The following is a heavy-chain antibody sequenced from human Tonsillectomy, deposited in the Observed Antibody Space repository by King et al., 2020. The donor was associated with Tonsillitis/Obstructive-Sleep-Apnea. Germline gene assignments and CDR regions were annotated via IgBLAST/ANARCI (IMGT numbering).Heavy chain of an antibody. CDR3: ARGVAGNDFWSGYDFDY. CDR2: ISGSGGGA. V-gene: IGHV3-23*04. D-gene: IGHD3-3*01. CDR1: GFTFNTYT. J-gene: IGHJ4*02. Sequence: VQLVESGGGLVQPGGSLRLSCAASGFTFNTYTMSWVRQAPGKGLEWVSTISGSGGGAYYADSVKGRFTISRDNSKNKLYVQMNSLRAEDTAVYFCARGVAGNDFWSGYDFDYWGQGSLVTVSS.